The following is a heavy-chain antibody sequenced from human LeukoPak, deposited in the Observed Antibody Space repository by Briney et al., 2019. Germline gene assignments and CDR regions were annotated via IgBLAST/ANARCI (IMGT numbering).Heavy chain of an antibody. Sequence: GGSLRLSCAASGFTFTSYAMTWVRQAPGKGLEWVSAISGSGGSPYYADSVKGRFTISRDNSKNTLYLQMNSLRAEDTAVYYCAKDGGGISDYYMDVWGKGTTVTVSS. J-gene: IGHJ6*03. D-gene: IGHD3-16*01. CDR3: AKDGGGISDYYMDV. V-gene: IGHV3-23*01. CDR2: ISGSGGSP. CDR1: GFTFTSYA.